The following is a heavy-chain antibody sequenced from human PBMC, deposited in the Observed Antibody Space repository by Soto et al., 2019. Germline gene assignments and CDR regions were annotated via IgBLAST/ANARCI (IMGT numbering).Heavy chain of an antibody. D-gene: IGHD4-17*01. Sequence: GGSLRLSCAASGFTFSSYSMNWVRQAPGKGLEWVSYISSSSSTIYYADSVKGRFTISRDNAKNSLYLQMNSLRAEDTAVYYCARDDGVPTVNYFQHWGQGTLVTVSS. CDR3: ARDDGVPTVNYFQH. J-gene: IGHJ1*01. CDR1: GFTFSSYS. CDR2: ISSSSSTI. V-gene: IGHV3-48*01.